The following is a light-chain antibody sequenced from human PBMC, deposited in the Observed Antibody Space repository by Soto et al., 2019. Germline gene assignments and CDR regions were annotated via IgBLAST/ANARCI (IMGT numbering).Light chain of an antibody. CDR2: DVS. Sequence: QSVLTQPASVSGSPGQSITISCTGTSSDVGVSWYQQHPGKAPKLMIIDVSNRPSGVSQRFSGSKYGNTASLTSSGLQAEDEADYYCSTYTSTSTVFAGGTKLTVL. V-gene: IGLV2-14*03. J-gene: IGLJ3*02. CDR3: STYTSTSTV. CDR1: SSDVGV.